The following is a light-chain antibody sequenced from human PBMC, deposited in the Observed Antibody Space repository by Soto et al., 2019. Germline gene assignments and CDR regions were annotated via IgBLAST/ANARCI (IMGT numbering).Light chain of an antibody. CDR2: EVN. CDR1: SSDVGGYNY. J-gene: IGLJ1*01. Sequence: QSALTQPPSASASPGQSVTISCTGTSSDVGGYNYVSWYQQHPGQAPKLMIYEVNRRPSGVPDRFSGSKSGNTASLTVSGLQAEDEADYYCSSFAGSNNFVFGAGTKLTVL. CDR3: SSFAGSNNFV. V-gene: IGLV2-8*01.